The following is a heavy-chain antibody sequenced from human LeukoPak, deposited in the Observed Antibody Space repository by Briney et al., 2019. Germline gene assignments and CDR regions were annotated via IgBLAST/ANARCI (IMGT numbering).Heavy chain of an antibody. CDR3: ARVECSSTSCYTGNWFDP. D-gene: IGHD2-2*02. V-gene: IGHV4-34*01. CDR2: INHSGST. Sequence: SETLSLTCAVYGGSFSGYYWSWIRQPPGKGLEWIGEINHSGSTNYNPSLKSRVTISVDTSKNQFSLKLSSVTAADTAVYYCARVECSSTSCYTGNWFDPWGQGTLVTVSS. J-gene: IGHJ5*02. CDR1: GGSFSGYY.